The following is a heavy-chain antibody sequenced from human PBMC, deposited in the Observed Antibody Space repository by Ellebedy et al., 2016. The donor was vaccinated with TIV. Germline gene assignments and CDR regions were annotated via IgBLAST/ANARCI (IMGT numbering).Heavy chain of an antibody. Sequence: GESLKISCAASGSTFSKSCMHWVRQAPGKGLEWVADIWYDGSNIYYADSVKGRFTISRDNSENTLYLQMNSLRAEDTGVYYCATERRNYYNGMDVWGQGTTVTVSS. D-gene: IGHD2/OR15-2a*01. J-gene: IGHJ6*02. CDR1: GSTFSKSC. CDR2: IWYDGSNI. CDR3: ATERRNYYNGMDV. V-gene: IGHV3-33*01.